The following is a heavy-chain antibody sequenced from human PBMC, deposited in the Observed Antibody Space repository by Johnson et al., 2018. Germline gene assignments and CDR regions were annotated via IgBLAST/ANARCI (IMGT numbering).Heavy chain of an antibody. CDR1: GFTFSSYS. CDR3: ARGMAQYFYYMDV. D-gene: IGHD5-24*01. J-gene: IGHJ6*03. V-gene: IGHV3-21*01. CDR2: ISSSSAYI. Sequence: VQLVESGGGLVKPGGSLRLSCAASGFTFSSYSMNWVRQAPGKGLEWVSSISSSSAYIYYADSVKGRFTITRDNAENSLYQQMNSLKAEDTAVYYCARGMAQYFYYMDVWGKGTTVTVSS.